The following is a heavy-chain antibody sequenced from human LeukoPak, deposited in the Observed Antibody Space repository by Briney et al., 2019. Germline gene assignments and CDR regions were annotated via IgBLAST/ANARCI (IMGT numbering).Heavy chain of an antibody. Sequence: ASVKVSCKASGYTFTGYYMHWVRQAPGQGLEWMGWINPNSGGTNYAQKFQGRVTMTRNTSISTAYMELSSLRSEDTAVYYCARGAYGSGSYLNWFDPWGQGTLVTVSS. CDR1: GYTFTGYY. CDR3: ARGAYGSGSYLNWFDP. J-gene: IGHJ5*02. V-gene: IGHV1-2*02. CDR2: INPNSGGT. D-gene: IGHD3-10*01.